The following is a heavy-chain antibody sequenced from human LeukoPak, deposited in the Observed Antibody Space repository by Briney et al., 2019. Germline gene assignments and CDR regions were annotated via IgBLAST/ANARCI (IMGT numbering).Heavy chain of an antibody. D-gene: IGHD6-19*01. Sequence: GGSLRLSCAASGFTFSSYAMHWVRQAPGKGLEWVAVISYDGRNINNADSVKGRFTISRDNSKNMVYLQMNSLRAEDTAIYYCATDGSGWSRSSWGQGTLVTVSS. CDR3: ATDGSGWSRSS. CDR2: ISYDGRNI. J-gene: IGHJ5*02. V-gene: IGHV3-30*04. CDR1: GFTFSSYA.